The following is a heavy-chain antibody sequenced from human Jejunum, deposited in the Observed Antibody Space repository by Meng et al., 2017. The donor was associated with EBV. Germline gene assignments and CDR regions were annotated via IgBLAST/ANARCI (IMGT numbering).Heavy chain of an antibody. CDR2: INHGGGA. CDR3: ARLGGYASGTYYPIDP. V-gene: IGHV4-34*01. Sequence: QLQLQQWGAGLLKPSETLSLPCAVYGGSFSDYYWTWIRQPPGKGLEWIGEINHGGGAIYNPSLKSRVTISVDTSKNQFSLKLSSVTAADTAVYYCARLGGYASGTYYPIDPWGQGTLVTVSS. CDR1: GGSFSDYY. J-gene: IGHJ5*02. D-gene: IGHD3-10*01.